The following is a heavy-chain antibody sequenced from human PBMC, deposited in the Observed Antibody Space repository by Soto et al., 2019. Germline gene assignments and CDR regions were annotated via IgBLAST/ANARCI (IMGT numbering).Heavy chain of an antibody. CDR1: GLTFSSYA. Sequence: GFLILCFAASGLTFSSYAMSWVRQAPGKGLEWVSAISGSSGSTYYADSVKGRFTISRDNSKNTLYLQMNSLRAEDTAVYYCAKFSQSTVLSHFDYWGQGTLVTVSS. D-gene: IGHD4-4*01. CDR3: AKFSQSTVLSHFDY. J-gene: IGHJ4*02. CDR2: ISGSSGST. V-gene: IGHV3-23*01.